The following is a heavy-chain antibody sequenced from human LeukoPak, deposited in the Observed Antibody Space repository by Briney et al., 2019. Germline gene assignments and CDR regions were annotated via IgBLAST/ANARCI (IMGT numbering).Heavy chain of an antibody. CDR2: IIPIFGTA. D-gene: IGHD3-22*01. Sequence: SVKVSCKASGGTFSSYAISWVRQAPGQGLEWMGGIIPIFGTANYAQKFQGRVTITADKSTSTAYMELSSLRSEDTAVYYCARGAYYYDSSGYRWFDPWGQGTLVTVSS. CDR3: ARGAYYYDSSGYRWFDP. J-gene: IGHJ5*02. CDR1: GGTFSSYA. V-gene: IGHV1-69*06.